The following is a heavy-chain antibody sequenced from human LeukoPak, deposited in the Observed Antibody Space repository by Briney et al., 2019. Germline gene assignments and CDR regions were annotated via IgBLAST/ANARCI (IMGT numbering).Heavy chain of an antibody. Sequence: GASVNVSCKASGHTFTSYDINWVRQATGQGLEWMGWMNPDSGNTGYAQKFQGRVTMTRNPSISTAYMELSSLTSEDTVVYYCARRIAAAGVGIVYWGQGTLVTVSS. CDR3: ARRIAAAGVGIVY. J-gene: IGHJ4*02. V-gene: IGHV1-8*01. CDR2: MNPDSGNT. D-gene: IGHD6-13*01. CDR1: GHTFTSYD.